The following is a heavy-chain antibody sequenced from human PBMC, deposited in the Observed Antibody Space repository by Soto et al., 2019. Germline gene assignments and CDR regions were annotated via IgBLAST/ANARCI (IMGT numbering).Heavy chain of an antibody. CDR1: GGSFSGYY. J-gene: IGHJ6*02. CDR3: ARGIGDCSSTSCYASVYYYGMDV. D-gene: IGHD2-2*01. CDR2: INHSGST. V-gene: IGHV4-34*01. Sequence: PSETLSLTCAVYGGSFSGYYWSWIRQPPGKGLEWIGEINHSGSTNYNPSLKSRVTISVDTSKNQFSLKLSSVTAADTAVYYCARGIGDCSSTSCYASVYYYGMDVWGQGTTVTVSS.